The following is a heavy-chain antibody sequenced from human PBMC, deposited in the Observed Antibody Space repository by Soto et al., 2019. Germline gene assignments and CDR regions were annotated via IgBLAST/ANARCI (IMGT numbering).Heavy chain of an antibody. CDR1: GGTFSSYA. CDR2: IIPIFGTA. J-gene: IGHJ4*02. CDR3: ARESRYCSGGSCYFLPGIDY. Sequence: QVQLVQSGAEVKKPGSSVKVSCKASGGTFSSYAISWVRQAPGQGLEWMGGIIPIFGTANYAQKFQGRVTITADEFTSTGYMELSSRRSEDTAVYYFARESRYCSGGSCYFLPGIDYWGQGTLVTVSS. V-gene: IGHV1-69*12. D-gene: IGHD2-15*01.